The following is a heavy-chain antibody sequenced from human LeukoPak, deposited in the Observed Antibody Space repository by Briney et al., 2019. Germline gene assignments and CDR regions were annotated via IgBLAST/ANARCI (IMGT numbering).Heavy chain of an antibody. V-gene: IGHV1-2*02. CDR3: ARGIVVVPAGGRFDP. Sequence: ASVKVSCKASGYTFTGYYMHWVRQAPGQGLEWMGWINPNSGGTNYAQKFQGRVTMTRDTSISTAYMELSRLRSDDTAVYYCARGIVVVPAGGRFDPWGQGTLVTVSS. CDR1: GYTFTGYY. CDR2: INPNSGGT. D-gene: IGHD2-2*01. J-gene: IGHJ5*02.